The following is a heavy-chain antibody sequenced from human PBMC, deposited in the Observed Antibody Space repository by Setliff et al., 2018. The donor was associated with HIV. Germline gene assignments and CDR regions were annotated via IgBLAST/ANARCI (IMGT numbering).Heavy chain of an antibody. CDR2: TNPSGST. J-gene: IGHJ4*02. V-gene: IGHV4-34*01. CDR3: VRQGAVTGHSFDS. D-gene: IGHD6-19*01. Sequence: SETLSLTCAVYVGSFSGHYWIWIRQPPGKGLEWIGETNPSGSTKYNPSLKSRVTISVDRSKNQFSLSLISMTAADSAVYYCVRQGAVTGHSFDSWGPGALVTVSS. CDR1: VGSFSGHY.